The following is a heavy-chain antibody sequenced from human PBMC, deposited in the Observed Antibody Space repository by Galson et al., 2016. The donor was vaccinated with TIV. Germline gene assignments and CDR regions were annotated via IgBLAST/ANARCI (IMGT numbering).Heavy chain of an antibody. D-gene: IGHD3-22*01. CDR2: FDPKTGET. CDR3: ATDLVYYYDSSGYS. J-gene: IGHJ4*02. V-gene: IGHV1-24*01. CDR1: GYSVSELS. Sequence: SVKVSCKASGYSVSELSMHWVRQAAGKGLEWMGGFDPKTGETVYAQKFQGRVTMTEDTYTDTAYMELTSLRSEDTAVYYCATDLVYYYDSSGYSWGQGTLATVSA.